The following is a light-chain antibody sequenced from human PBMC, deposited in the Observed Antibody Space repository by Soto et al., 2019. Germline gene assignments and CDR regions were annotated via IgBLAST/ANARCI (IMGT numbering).Light chain of an antibody. Sequence: EVVMTQSPATLSVSPGERATLSCRASQSVSSNLSWYQQKPGQAPRLLIYGASTRATGIPARFSGSGSGTEFTLTISSLKSEDFAVYYCQQYNNWPLWTFGK. J-gene: IGKJ1*01. CDR2: GAS. V-gene: IGKV3-15*01. CDR3: QQYNNWPLWT. CDR1: QSVSSN.